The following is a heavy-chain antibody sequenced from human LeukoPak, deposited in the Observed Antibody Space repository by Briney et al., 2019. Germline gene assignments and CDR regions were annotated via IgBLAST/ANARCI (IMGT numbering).Heavy chain of an antibody. J-gene: IGHJ6*02. CDR3: AKAGGADKYGMDV. V-gene: IGHV3-23*01. D-gene: IGHD2-15*01. CDR2: ISNTGGGT. CDR1: GVTHSDYA. Sequence: GGSLRLSCAASGVTHSDYAMAWVRRAPGKGLEWVSSISNTGGGTFYADSVKGRFTISRDKPKNKMYLQMNSLRHNDTATYYCAKAGGADKYGMDVWGQGTTVIVSS.